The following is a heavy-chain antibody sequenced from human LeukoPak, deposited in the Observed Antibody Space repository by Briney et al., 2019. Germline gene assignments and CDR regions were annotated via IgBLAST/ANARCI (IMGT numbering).Heavy chain of an antibody. V-gene: IGHV3-23*01. D-gene: IGHD6-13*01. CDR2: IIENGGET. Sequence: PGGSLRLSCAASGFTFNKFAMSWVRQAPGKGLEWVSGIIENGGETYYADSVRGRFTISRDNSKNTLYLQMNSLRAEGTAVYYCAKDYEYNSNTWYFHWGRGTLVSVSS. J-gene: IGHJ4*02. CDR1: GFTFNKFA. CDR3: AKDYEYNSNTWYFH.